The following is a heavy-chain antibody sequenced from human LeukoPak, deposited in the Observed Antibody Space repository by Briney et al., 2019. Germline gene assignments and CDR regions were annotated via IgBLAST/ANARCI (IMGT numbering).Heavy chain of an antibody. D-gene: IGHD2-21*01. J-gene: IGHJ4*02. CDR1: GFSFNNYS. V-gene: IGHV3-48*04. CDR2: VSSSGSST. Sequence: PGGSLRLSCAASGFSFNNYSMNWVRQGPGKGLELVSSVSSSGSSTYYADSVKGRFTISRDSAKNSLYLQMNSLRAEDTAVYYCARSIDVDYWGQGTLVTVSS. CDR3: ARSIDVDY.